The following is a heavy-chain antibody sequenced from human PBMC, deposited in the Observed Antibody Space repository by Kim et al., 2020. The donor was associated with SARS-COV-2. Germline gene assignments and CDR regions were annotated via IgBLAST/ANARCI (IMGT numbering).Heavy chain of an antibody. CDR3: ARERQGYSYGYSPFWFDY. V-gene: IGHV1-3*01. Sequence: QGRVTITRETSARTAYMELSSLRSEDTAVYYCARERQGYSYGYSPFWFDYWGQGTLVTVSS. D-gene: IGHD5-18*01. J-gene: IGHJ4*02.